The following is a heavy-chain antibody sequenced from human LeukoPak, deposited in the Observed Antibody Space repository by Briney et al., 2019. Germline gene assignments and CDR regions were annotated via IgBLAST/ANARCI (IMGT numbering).Heavy chain of an antibody. D-gene: IGHD2-15*01. Sequence: PGGSLRLSCAASGFTFSSYGMHWVRQAPGKGLEWVAFIRYDGSNKYYADSVKGRFTISRDNSKNTLYLQMNSLRAEDTAVYYCAKKGTYCSGGSCYSGYFDYWGQGTLVTVSS. CDR3: AKKGTYCSGGSCYSGYFDY. CDR2: IRYDGSNK. J-gene: IGHJ4*02. CDR1: GFTFSSYG. V-gene: IGHV3-30*02.